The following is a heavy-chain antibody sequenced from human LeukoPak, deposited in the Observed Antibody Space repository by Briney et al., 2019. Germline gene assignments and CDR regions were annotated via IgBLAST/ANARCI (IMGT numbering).Heavy chain of an antibody. J-gene: IGHJ5*02. D-gene: IGHD1-26*01. CDR3: ARDRRGVREGVNWFDP. CDR1: GGSISSGGYY. Sequence: PSETLSLTRTVSGGSISSGGYYWSWIRQHPGKGLEWIGYIYYSGSTYYNPSLKSRVTISVDTSKNQFSLKLSSVTAADTAVYYCARDRRGVREGVNWFDPWGQGTLVTVSS. CDR2: IYYSGST. V-gene: IGHV4-31*03.